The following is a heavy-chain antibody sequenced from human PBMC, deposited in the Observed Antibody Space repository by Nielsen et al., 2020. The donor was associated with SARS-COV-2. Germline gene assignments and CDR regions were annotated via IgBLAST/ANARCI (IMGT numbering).Heavy chain of an antibody. V-gene: IGHV1-46*01. CDR2: INPSGGST. CDR1: GYTFTSYY. J-gene: IGHJ4*02. Sequence: ASVKVSCKASGYTFTSYYMHWVRQAPGQGLEWMGIINPSGGSTSYAQKFQGRVTMTTDTSTSTAYMELRSLRSDDTAVYYCAVRGVMQYWGQGTLVTVSS. CDR3: AVRGVMQY. D-gene: IGHD3-10*01.